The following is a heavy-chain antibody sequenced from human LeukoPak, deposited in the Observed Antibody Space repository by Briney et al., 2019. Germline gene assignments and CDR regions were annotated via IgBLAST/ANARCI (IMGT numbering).Heavy chain of an antibody. CDR2: INHSGST. CDR1: GGSFSGYY. Sequence: SETLSLTCAVYGGSFSGYYWSWIRQPPGKGLEWIGEINHSGSTNYNPSLKSRVTISVDTSKNQFSLKLSSVTAADTAVYYCAIRASCTSDYWGQGTLVTVSS. J-gene: IGHJ4*02. V-gene: IGHV4-34*01. CDR3: AIRASCTSDY.